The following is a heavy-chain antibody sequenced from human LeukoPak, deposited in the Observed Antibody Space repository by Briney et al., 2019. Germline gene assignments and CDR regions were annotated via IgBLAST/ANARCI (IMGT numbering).Heavy chain of an antibody. CDR3: ARDRTAYSYGTFFAY. CDR1: TFTFNIYG. Sequence: GGSLRLSCAASTFTFNIYGMHWVRQAPGKGLEWVAFIQYDGSNKFYADSVKGRFTISRDNSRNTLYLQMSSLRAEDTAVYYCARDRTAYSYGTFFAYWGQGTLVTVSS. D-gene: IGHD5-18*01. V-gene: IGHV3-30*02. J-gene: IGHJ4*02. CDR2: IQYDGSNK.